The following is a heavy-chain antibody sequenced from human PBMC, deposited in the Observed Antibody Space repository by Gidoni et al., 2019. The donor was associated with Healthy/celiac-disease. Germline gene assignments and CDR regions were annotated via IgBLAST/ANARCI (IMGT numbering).Heavy chain of an antibody. CDR3: ARDSGGHLWFGEFRY. Sequence: QVQLVQSGAAVKKPGSSVKVSCKASGGTFSSYAISWVRQAPGQGLEWMGGIIPIFGTANYAQKFQGRATITADESTSTAYMELSSLRSEDTAVYYCARDSGGHLWFGEFRYWGQGTLVTVSS. J-gene: IGHJ4*02. D-gene: IGHD3-10*01. CDR2: IIPIFGTA. CDR1: GGTFSSYA. V-gene: IGHV1-69*01.